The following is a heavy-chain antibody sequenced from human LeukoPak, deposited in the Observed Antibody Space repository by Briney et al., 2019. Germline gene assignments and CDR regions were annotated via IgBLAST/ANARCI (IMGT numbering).Heavy chain of an antibody. CDR3: AREVFGGYCSGGSCYLPDY. J-gene: IGHJ4*02. V-gene: IGHV3-74*01. CDR2: INSDGSST. CDR1: GFTFSSYW. Sequence: PGGSLSLSAAASGFTFSSYWRHWVRQAPGKGLVWVSRINSDGSSTRYADSVRGRFTISRDNAKNTLYLQVNSLRAEDTAVYYCAREVFGGYCSGGSCYLPDYWGQGTLVTVSS. D-gene: IGHD2-15*01.